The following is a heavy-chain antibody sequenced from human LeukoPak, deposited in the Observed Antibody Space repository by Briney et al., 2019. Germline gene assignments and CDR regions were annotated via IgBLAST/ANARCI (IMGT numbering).Heavy chain of an antibody. CDR1: GFTFSSYA. J-gene: IGHJ4*02. CDR3: AKDLRGTLSSRGPFEY. V-gene: IGHV3-30*04. Sequence: PGRSLRLSCAASGFTFSSYAMHWVRQAPGKGLEWVAVISYDGSNKYYADSVKGRFTISRDNSKNTLYLQLNSLRAEDTAVYYCAKDLRGTLSSRGPFEYWGQGTLVTVSS. D-gene: IGHD1-1*01. CDR2: ISYDGSNK.